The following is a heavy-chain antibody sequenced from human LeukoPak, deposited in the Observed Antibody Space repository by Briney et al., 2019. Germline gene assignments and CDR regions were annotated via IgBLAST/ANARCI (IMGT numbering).Heavy chain of an antibody. D-gene: IGHD3-9*01. CDR2: LNHSGSA. CDR1: GGSFSGYY. CDR3: ASRLRYFDWSTKGVYFDY. V-gene: IGHV4-34*01. J-gene: IGHJ4*02. Sequence: SETLSLTCAVYGGSFSGYYWSWIRQPPGKGLDWIGELNHSGSANYNPSLKSRVTISVDTSTNQFSLNLSSVTAADTAVYYGASRLRYFDWSTKGVYFDYWGQGTLVTVSS.